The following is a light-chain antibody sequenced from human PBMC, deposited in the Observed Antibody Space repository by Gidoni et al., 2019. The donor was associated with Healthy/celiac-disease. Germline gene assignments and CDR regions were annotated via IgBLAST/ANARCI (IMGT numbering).Light chain of an antibody. CDR1: QSISSY. CDR3: QQSYSTPFT. V-gene: IGKV1-39*01. Sequence: DIQMTQSPSSLSASAGDRVTLTCRASQSISSYLNWYQQKPGKAPKLLIYAASSLPSGVPSRFSGSGSGTDFTLTISSLQPEDVATYYCQQSYSTPFTFGPGTKVDIK. J-gene: IGKJ3*01. CDR2: AAS.